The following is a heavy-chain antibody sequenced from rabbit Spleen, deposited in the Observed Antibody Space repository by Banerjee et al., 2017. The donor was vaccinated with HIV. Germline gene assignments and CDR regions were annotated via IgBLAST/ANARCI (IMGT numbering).Heavy chain of an antibody. CDR2: IDTGSHDFT. D-gene: IGHD8-1*01. V-gene: IGHV1S45*01. J-gene: IGHJ6*01. CDR1: GIDITYYY. CDR3: SRDTGSSFSTYGMDL. Sequence: QEQLTSTGGRLVPPGSSLPLSSTASGIDITYYYISWVRQAPGKGLEWIACIDTGSHDFTDTASWAKGRFTISKTSSPTVTLQMTSLTVADTATYFCSRDTGSSFSTYGMDLWGPGTLVTVS.